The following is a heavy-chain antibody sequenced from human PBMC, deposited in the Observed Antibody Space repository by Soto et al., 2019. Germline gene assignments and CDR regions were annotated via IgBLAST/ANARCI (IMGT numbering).Heavy chain of an antibody. V-gene: IGHV1-46*01. CDR2: INPSGGST. CDR3: AREASKYSGMDV. J-gene: IGHJ6*02. D-gene: IGHD2-21*01. Sequence: VASVKVSCKASGYTLTNYYMHWVRQAPGQGLEWMGVINPSGGSTTYAQKFQGRVTMTRDTSTSTVYMELSSLISEDTTEYYCAREASKYSGMDVWGQGPTVTVSS. CDR1: GYTLTNYY.